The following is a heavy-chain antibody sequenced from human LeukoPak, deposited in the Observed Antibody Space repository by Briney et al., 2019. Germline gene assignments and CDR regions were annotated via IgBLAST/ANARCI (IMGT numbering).Heavy chain of an antibody. CDR1: GFTFSNYG. D-gene: IGHD3-10*01. Sequence: GGSLRLSCAASGFTFSNYGMHWVRQAPGKGLEWVAVLSYDGSNKYYVDSVKGRFTISRDNSENTLFLQMNSLRAEDTAVYYCAKDQDGSGSQYLDYWGQGTLVTVSS. V-gene: IGHV3-30*18. J-gene: IGHJ4*02. CDR3: AKDQDGSGSQYLDY. CDR2: LSYDGSNK.